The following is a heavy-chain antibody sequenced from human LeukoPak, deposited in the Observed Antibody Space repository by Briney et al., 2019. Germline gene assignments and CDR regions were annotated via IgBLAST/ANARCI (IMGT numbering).Heavy chain of an antibody. V-gene: IGHV1-2*02. J-gene: IGHJ4*02. Sequence: ASVKVSCKASGYIFTGYYIYWVRQAPGQGLEWMGWINPNSGGTKYVEKFQGRVTMTRDTSISTAYMELSGLRYDDTAMYCCAVISRSLNGGGYWGQGTLVTVSS. CDR3: AVISRSLNGGGY. CDR2: INPNSGGT. D-gene: IGHD1-26*01. CDR1: GYIFTGYY.